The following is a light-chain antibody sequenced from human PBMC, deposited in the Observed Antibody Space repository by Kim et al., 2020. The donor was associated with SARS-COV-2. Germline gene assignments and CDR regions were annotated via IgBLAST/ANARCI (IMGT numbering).Light chain of an antibody. J-gene: IGLJ2*01. V-gene: IGLV7-46*01. CDR2: DIT. CDR3: LLYYSGVRV. Sequence: TVTLTCGSSTGAVTSGHFPYWFQHNPGQAPSTLIYDITQRHSWTPARFSGSLLGDKAALTLSGAQPEDEADYYCLLYYSGVRVFGGGTQLTVL. CDR1: TGAVTSGHF.